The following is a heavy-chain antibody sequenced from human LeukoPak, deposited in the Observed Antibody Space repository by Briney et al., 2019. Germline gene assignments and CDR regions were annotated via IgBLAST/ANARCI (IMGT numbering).Heavy chain of an antibody. Sequence: GASVKVSCKPSGYTFTGYYIHWVRQAPGRGLEWMGWINPSSGGTNYPQNFQGRVTMTRDTSLSTAYMEVSGLRSDDTAVYYCARGVVAATFYYYMDVWGKGTTVTVSS. V-gene: IGHV1-2*02. J-gene: IGHJ6*03. CDR2: INPSSGGT. D-gene: IGHD2-15*01. CDR3: ARGVVAATFYYYMDV. CDR1: GYTFTGYY.